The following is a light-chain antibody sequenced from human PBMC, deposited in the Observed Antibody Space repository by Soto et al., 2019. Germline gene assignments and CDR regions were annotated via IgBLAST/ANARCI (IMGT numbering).Light chain of an antibody. J-gene: IGKJ1*01. CDR1: QTVLSSSNNRNY. CDR3: QQYYYVTPWT. CDR2: WAS. V-gene: IGKV4-1*01. Sequence: DTGLTQSHASLAVSLGERATLNCTSSQTVLSSSNNRNYLAGYQQKPGQPPKLLFYWASTRESGVPDRFSGSGSGTDFTLTISSLQAEDVAVYYYQQYYYVTPWTFGQGTKVDI.